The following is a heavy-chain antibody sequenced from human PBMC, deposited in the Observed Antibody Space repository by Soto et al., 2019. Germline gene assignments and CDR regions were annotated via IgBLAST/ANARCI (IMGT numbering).Heavy chain of an antibody. CDR3: ARGIRHGGNGVRGLLYGMDV. V-gene: IGHV1-69*06. J-gene: IGHJ6*02. CDR2: IIPIFGTA. CDR1: GGTFSSYA. D-gene: IGHD2-15*01. Sequence: QVQLVQSGAEVKKPGSSVKVSCKASGGTFSSYAISWVGQAPGQGLEWMGGIIPIFGTANYAQKFQGSVTITADKSTSAAYRELSSLRAEDTAVYYCARGIRHGGNGVRGLLYGMDVWGQGTTVTVSS.